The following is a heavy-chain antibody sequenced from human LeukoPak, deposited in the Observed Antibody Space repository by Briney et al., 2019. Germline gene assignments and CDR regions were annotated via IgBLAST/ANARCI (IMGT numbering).Heavy chain of an antibody. V-gene: IGHV5-51*01. D-gene: IGHD6-19*01. J-gene: IGHJ6*02. CDR2: IYPGVSLGDSNP. CDR3: ARIAVAGKYYYHYYGMDV. Sequence: GESLKISCKDSGYIFSNYWIGWVRQLPGKGLEWMGIIYPGVSLGDSNPRYSPSFQGQVTISADKSISTAYLQWSSLKASDTAMYYCARIAVAGKYYYHYYGMDVWGQGTTVTVSS. CDR1: GYIFSNYW.